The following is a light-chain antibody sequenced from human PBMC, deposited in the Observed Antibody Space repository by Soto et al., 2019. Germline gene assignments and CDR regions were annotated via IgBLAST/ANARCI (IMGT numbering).Light chain of an antibody. Sequence: EIVLTQSPATLSLSPGERATLFCRASQSVSSFLAWYQQKPGQAPRLLIFDASNRATGIPARFSGSGSGTDFTLTISSLEPEDFAVYYCQHRSIWPVSFGQGTRLEIK. CDR2: DAS. CDR1: QSVSSF. J-gene: IGKJ5*01. CDR3: QHRSIWPVS. V-gene: IGKV3-11*01.